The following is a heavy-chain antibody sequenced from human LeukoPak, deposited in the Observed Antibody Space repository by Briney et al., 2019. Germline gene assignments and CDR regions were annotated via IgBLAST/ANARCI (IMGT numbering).Heavy chain of an antibody. V-gene: IGHV4-38-2*02. CDR2: IYHSGST. CDR1: GYSISSGYY. D-gene: IGHD3-10*01. Sequence: PSETLSLTCSVSGYSISSGYYWGWIRQPPGKGLEWIGSIYHSGSTYYNPSLKSRVTISVDMSKNQFSLKLSSVTAADTAVYYCATGSSGSGYYFDYWGQGTLVTVSS. J-gene: IGHJ4*02. CDR3: ATGSSGSGYYFDY.